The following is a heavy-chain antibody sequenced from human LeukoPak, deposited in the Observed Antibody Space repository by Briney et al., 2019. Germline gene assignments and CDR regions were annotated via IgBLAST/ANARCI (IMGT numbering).Heavy chain of an antibody. CDR2: INYSEST. CDR1: SGSFSGYY. CDR3: AGGRTYYDSSGYYYVCFDP. V-gene: IGHV4-34*01. J-gene: IGHJ5*02. Sequence: PSETLSLTCTVYSGSFSGYYWNWIRQPPGKGLEWIGEINYSESTNYNPSLKSRVTISVDKSKNQLSLKLTSVTAADTALYYCAGGRTYYDSSGYYYVCFDPWGQGTLVTVSS. D-gene: IGHD3-22*01.